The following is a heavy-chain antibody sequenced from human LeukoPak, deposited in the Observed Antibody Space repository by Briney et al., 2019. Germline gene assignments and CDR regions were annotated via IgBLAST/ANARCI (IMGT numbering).Heavy chain of an antibody. CDR3: ARGGSSWNYYYYYGMDV. V-gene: IGHV1-2*06. D-gene: IGHD6-13*01. J-gene: IGHJ6*02. Sequence: ASVKVSCKASGYTFTGYYMHWVRQAPGQGLEWMGRINPNSGGTNYAQKFQGRVTMTRDTSISTAYMELSRLRSDDTAVYYCARGGSSWNYYYYYGMDVWGQGTTVTVSS. CDR2: INPNSGGT. CDR1: GYTFTGYY.